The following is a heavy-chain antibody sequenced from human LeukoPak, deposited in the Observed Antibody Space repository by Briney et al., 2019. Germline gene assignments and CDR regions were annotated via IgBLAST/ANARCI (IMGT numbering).Heavy chain of an antibody. D-gene: IGHD5/OR15-5a*01. CDR2: INHDGSLR. J-gene: IGHJ4*02. CDR1: GFALTNYG. CDR3: ARDVFSLGDS. Sequence: GGSLRLSCAASGFALTNYGMHWVRQAPGKELVWVSHINHDGSLRNYADSVQGRFTVSRGIAKNTLYLHMNSLGADDTATYYCARDVFSLGDSWGQGTLVTVSS. V-gene: IGHV3-74*01.